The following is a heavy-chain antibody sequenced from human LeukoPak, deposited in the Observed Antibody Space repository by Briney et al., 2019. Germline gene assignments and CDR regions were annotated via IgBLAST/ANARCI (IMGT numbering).Heavy chain of an antibody. CDR3: ARDPGLNAFDI. J-gene: IGHJ3*02. CDR1: GFGVSHNY. CDR2: IYSGAAT. V-gene: IGHV3-53*01. Sequence: GGSLRLSCTASGFGVSHNYMSWVRQAPGKGLEWIAVIYSGAATFYADAVKGRFSLSRDNSQNALFLQMNSLKVEDSAVYYCARDPGLNAFDIWGQGTMVTVSS.